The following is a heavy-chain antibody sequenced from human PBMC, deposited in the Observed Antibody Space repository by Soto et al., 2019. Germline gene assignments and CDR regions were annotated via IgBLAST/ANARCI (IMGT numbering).Heavy chain of an antibody. D-gene: IGHD4-17*01. CDR2: ISSSSSYI. J-gene: IGHJ6*03. CDR3: ARDPTTVTDYYYYMDV. CDR1: GFTFSSYS. Sequence: GGSLRLSCAASGFTFSSYSMNWVRQAPGKGLEWVSSISSSSSYIYYADSVKGRFTIPRDNAKNSLYLQMNSLRAEDTAVYYCARDPTTVTDYYYYMDVWGKGTTVTVSS. V-gene: IGHV3-21*04.